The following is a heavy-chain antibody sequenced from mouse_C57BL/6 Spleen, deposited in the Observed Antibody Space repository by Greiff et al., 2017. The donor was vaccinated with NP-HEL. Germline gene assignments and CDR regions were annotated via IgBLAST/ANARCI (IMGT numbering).Heavy chain of an antibody. CDR2: ISYDGSN. CDR3: ARGGSSGGY. CDR1: GYSITSGYY. V-gene: IGHV3-6*01. Sequence: VQLQQSGPGLVKPSQSLSLTCSVTGYSITSGYYWNWIRQFPGNKLEWMGYISYDGSNNYNPSLKNRISITRDTSKNQFFLKLNSVTTEDTATYYCARGGSSGGYWGQGTTLTVSS. D-gene: IGHD3-2*02. J-gene: IGHJ2*01.